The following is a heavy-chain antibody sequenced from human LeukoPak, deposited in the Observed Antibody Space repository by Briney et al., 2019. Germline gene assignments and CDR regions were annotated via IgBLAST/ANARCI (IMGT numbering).Heavy chain of an antibody. V-gene: IGHV4-39*01. Sequence: PSETLSLTCTVSGDSIGSSNNYWAWVRQPPGKGLEWLGSIFYGGSTYYNPSLKSRVTISVDTSRNQFSLNLYSVTAADTATYYCARRGITYSSSFFAYWGQGTLVTVSS. D-gene: IGHD6-13*01. CDR3: ARRGITYSSSFFAY. CDR1: GDSIGSSNNY. CDR2: IFYGGST. J-gene: IGHJ4*02.